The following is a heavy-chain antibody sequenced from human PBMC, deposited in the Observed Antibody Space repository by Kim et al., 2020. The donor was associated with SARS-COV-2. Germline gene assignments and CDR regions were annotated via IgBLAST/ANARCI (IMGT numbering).Heavy chain of an antibody. J-gene: IGHJ6*02. CDR2: ISGSGGST. V-gene: IGHV3-23*01. CDR1: GFTFSSYA. D-gene: IGHD6-19*01. Sequence: GGSLRLSCVASGFTFSSYAMSWVRQAPGKGLEWVSAISGSGGSTYYADSVKGRFTISRDNSKNTLYLQMNSLRAEDTAVYYCAKDPGKGEQWLINLSWYYYYGMDVWGQGTTVTVSS. CDR3: AKDPGKGEQWLINLSWYYYYGMDV.